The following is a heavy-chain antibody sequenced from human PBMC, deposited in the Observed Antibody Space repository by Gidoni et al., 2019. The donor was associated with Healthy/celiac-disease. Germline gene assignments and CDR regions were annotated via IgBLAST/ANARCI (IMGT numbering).Heavy chain of an antibody. J-gene: IGHJ3*02. CDR2: IRGSGGST. CDR1: GFTFSSYA. V-gene: IGHV3-23*01. D-gene: IGHD3-3*01. Sequence: EVQLLESGGGLVQPGGSLRLSCAASGFTFSSYAMSWVRQAPGKGLEWVSAIRGSGGSTYYADSVKGRFTISRDNSKNTLYLQMNSLRAEDTAVYYCAKSHSPSTTIFGVDAFDIWGQGTMVTVSS. CDR3: AKSHSPSTTIFGVDAFDI.